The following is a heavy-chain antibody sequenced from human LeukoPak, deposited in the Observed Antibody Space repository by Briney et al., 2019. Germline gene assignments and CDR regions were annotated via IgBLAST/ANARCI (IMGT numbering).Heavy chain of an antibody. Sequence: GRSLRLSCEASGFTFSTYGMHWVRQAPGKGQERVAVIWYVGSNKNYADSVKGRFTISRDNSKNTLYLQMNSLRAEDTAVYYCAKDLTGIFDYWGQGTLVTVSS. CDR3: AKDLTGIFDY. CDR1: GFTFSTYG. V-gene: IGHV3-33*06. CDR2: IWYVGSNK. J-gene: IGHJ4*02. D-gene: IGHD7-27*01.